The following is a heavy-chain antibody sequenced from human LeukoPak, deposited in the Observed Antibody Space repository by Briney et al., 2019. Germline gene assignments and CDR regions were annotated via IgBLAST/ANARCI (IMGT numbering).Heavy chain of an antibody. J-gene: IGHJ4*02. V-gene: IGHV3-30*03. Sequence: PGRSLRLSCAASGFTFSSYGMHWVRQAPGKGLERVAVISYDGSNKYYADSVKGRFTISRDNSKNTLYLQMNSLRAEDTAVYYCARDLAVKVASVWVGCYDYWGQGTLVTVSS. CDR1: GFTFSSYG. CDR3: ARDLAVKVASVWVGCYDY. D-gene: IGHD3-16*01. CDR2: ISYDGSNK.